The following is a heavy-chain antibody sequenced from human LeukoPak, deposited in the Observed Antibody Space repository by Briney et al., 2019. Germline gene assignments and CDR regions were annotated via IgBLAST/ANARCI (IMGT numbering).Heavy chain of an antibody. D-gene: IGHD6-19*01. CDR3: TRGPTLIGVAGTWPLDY. Sequence: GGSLRLSCAASGFTFSSYSMNWVRQAPGKGLEWVSSISSGSSYIYYADSLKGRFTISRDNAKNSLYLQMNGLRAEDSAVYYCTRGPTLIGVAGTWPLDYWGQGTLVTVSS. J-gene: IGHJ4*02. V-gene: IGHV3-21*01. CDR2: ISSGSSYI. CDR1: GFTFSSYS.